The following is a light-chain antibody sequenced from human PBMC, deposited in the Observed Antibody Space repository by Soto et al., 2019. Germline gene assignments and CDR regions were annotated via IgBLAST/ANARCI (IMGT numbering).Light chain of an antibody. Sequence: QSALTQPRSVSGSPGQSVTISCTGTSNDVGGYNYVSWYQQPPGKAPKLMIYDVNKPPSGVPDRFSGSKSGNTASLTTSGLQAEDETDYYCCSYAGSYSWVFVGGTKLTVL. CDR2: DVN. CDR3: CSYAGSYSWV. CDR1: SNDVGGYNY. V-gene: IGLV2-11*01. J-gene: IGLJ3*02.